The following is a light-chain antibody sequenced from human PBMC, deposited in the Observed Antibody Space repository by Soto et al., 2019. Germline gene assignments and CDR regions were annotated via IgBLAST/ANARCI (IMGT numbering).Light chain of an antibody. V-gene: IGKV3-20*01. CDR3: QQYGGSPFT. CDR2: NTF. CDR1: QSFSTSY. Sequence: EIVLTQSPGTLSLSPGDRATLSCRASQSFSTSYFAWYQHKPGQAPRLLIHNTFTRATGIPDRFSGSGSGTDFNLTISRLEPEDFAVYFCQQYGGSPFTFGPGTKVDIK. J-gene: IGKJ3*01.